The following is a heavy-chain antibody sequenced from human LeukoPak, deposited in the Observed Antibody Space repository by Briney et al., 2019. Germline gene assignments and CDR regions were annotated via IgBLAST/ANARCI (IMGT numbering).Heavy chain of an antibody. D-gene: IGHD3-3*01. Sequence: GGSLRLSCAASGFTFDDYTMHWVRQAPGKGLEWVSAISGSGGSTKHADSVKGRFTISRDNSKNTLYLQMNSLRAEDTAVYYCAKIGRYYDFWTGFYEEEVDYMDVWGKGTTVTVSS. CDR3: AKIGRYYDFWTGFYEEEVDYMDV. J-gene: IGHJ6*03. CDR1: GFTFDDYT. V-gene: IGHV3-23*01. CDR2: ISGSGGST.